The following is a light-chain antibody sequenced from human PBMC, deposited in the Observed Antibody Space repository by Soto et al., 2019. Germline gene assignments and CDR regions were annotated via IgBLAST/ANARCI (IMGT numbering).Light chain of an antibody. Sequence: QSVLTQPPSASGTPGQRVTISCSGGGSNIGPNTVNWYRQLPGTAPKLLIHNNDQRPSGVPDRISGSKSGTSASLAISGLQSEDEADYYCAAWDDSLNAYVFGIGTKLTVL. CDR3: AAWDDSLNAYV. V-gene: IGLV1-44*01. J-gene: IGLJ1*01. CDR1: GSNIGPNT. CDR2: NND.